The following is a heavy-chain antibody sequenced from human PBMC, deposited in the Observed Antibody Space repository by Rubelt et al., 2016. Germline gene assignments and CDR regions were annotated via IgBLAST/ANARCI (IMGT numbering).Heavy chain of an antibody. CDR3: ARDRRWLGSQGVFDY. Sequence: LRLSCAVSGFTFSNYAMHWVRQAPGKGLEWVALISDEGSSTYYGNSVKGRFTISRDKSKNTLYLQMNGLKTEDTAGYYCARDRRWLGSQGVFDYWGQGTLVSVSS. CDR1: GFTFSNYA. CDR2: ISDEGSST. V-gene: IGHV3-30*04. J-gene: IGHJ4*02. D-gene: IGHD6-19*01.